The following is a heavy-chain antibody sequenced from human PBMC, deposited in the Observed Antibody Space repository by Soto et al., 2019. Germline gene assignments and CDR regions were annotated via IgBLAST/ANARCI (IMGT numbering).Heavy chain of an antibody. CDR2: IVVGSGNT. D-gene: IGHD3-3*01. J-gene: IGHJ6*02. CDR1: GFTFTSSA. V-gene: IGHV1-58*01. Sequence: VASVKVSCKASGFTFTSSAVQWVRQARGQRLEWIGWIVVGSGNTNYAQKFQERVTITRDMSTSTAYMELSSLRSEDTAVYYCAADPAIFEGGMDVWGQGTTVTVSS. CDR3: AADPAIFEGGMDV.